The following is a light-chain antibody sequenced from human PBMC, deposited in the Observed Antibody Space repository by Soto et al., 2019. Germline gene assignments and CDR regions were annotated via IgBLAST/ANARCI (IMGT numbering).Light chain of an antibody. J-gene: IGKJ4*01. V-gene: IGKV3-20*01. CDR3: QQYGSSPAT. CDR2: GAS. Sequence: EIVLTQSPGTLSLSPGERATLSCRASQSVSSSNLAWYQQKPGQAPRLLIYGASSRATGIPDRFSGSGSGTDFTLTISRLGPEDFAVYYFQQYGSSPATFGGGTKVEIK. CDR1: QSVSSSN.